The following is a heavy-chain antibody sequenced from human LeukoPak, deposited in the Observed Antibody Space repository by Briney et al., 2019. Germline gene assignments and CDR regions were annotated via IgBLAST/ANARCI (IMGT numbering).Heavy chain of an antibody. V-gene: IGHV1-69*06. CDR2: IIPIFGTA. J-gene: IGHJ6*03. CDR3: ARSEMATITDYYYYYMDV. Sequence: SVKVSCKASGYTFTNYGINWVRQAPGQGLEWMGGIIPIFGTANYAQKFQGRVTITADKSTSTAYMELSSLRSEDTAVYYCARSEMATITDYYYYYMDVWGKGTTVTVSS. D-gene: IGHD5-24*01. CDR1: GYTFTNYG.